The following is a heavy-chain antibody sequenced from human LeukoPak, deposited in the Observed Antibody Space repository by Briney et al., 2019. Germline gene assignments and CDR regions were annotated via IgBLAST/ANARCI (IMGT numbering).Heavy chain of an antibody. Sequence: GGSLRLSCAASGFTFSSYAMSWVRQAPGKGLGWVSAIGRGGDTYYADSVKGRFAISRDNSKNTLSLRMNSLRAEDAAIYYCAKGASSSWFDSWGRGTLVTVSS. CDR1: GFTFSSYA. CDR2: IGRGGDT. J-gene: IGHJ5*01. D-gene: IGHD6-13*01. CDR3: AKGASSSWFDS. V-gene: IGHV3-23*01.